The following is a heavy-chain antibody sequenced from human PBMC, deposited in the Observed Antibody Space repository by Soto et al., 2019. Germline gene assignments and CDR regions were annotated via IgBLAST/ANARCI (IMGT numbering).Heavy chain of an antibody. V-gene: IGHV3-23*01. D-gene: IGHD2-2*01. CDR2: ISGSGGST. CDR3: AKDPGGVLVPAAAGVVDYGMDV. J-gene: IGHJ6*02. CDR1: GFTFSSYA. Sequence: EVQLLESGGGLVQPGGSLRLSCAASGFTFSSYAMSWVRQAPGKGLEWVSAISGSGGSTYYADSVKGRFTISRDNSKNTLYLQMNSLRAEDTAVYYCAKDPGGVLVPAAAGVVDYGMDVWGQGTTVTVSS.